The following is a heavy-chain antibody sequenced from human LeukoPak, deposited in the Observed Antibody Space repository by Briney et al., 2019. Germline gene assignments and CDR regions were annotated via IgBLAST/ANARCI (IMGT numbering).Heavy chain of an antibody. CDR3: ATDSYRDHGPSYWYFDL. CDR1: GYTLTELS. CDR2: FDPEDGET. J-gene: IGHJ2*01. V-gene: IGHV1-24*01. Sequence: ASVKVSCXVSGYTLTELSMHWVRQAPGKGLAWMGGFDPEDGETIYAQKFQGRVTMTEDTSTDTAYMELSSLRSEDTAVYYCATDSYRDHGPSYWYFDLWGRGTLVTVSS. D-gene: IGHD3-16*01.